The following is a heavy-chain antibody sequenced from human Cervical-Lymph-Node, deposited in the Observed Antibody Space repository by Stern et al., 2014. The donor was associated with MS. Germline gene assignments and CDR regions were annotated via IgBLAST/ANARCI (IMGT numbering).Heavy chain of an antibody. V-gene: IGHV3-33*01. CDR1: GFTFSSRG. J-gene: IGHJ1*01. CDR2: IWYDGSNR. Sequence: VQLVESGGGVVQPGRSLRLSCAASGFTFSSRGMHWVRQAPGKGLEWLASIWYDGSNRYYADSVKGRFTISRDNSKNTLYLQMNSLRAEDTAVYYCAREGGNTAEYFQHWGQGPLVTVSS. CDR3: AREGGNTAEYFQH. D-gene: IGHD4-23*01.